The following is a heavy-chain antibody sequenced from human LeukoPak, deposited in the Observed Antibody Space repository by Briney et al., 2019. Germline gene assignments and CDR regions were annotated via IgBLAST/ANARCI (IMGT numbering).Heavy chain of an antibody. J-gene: IGHJ3*02. CDR2: IYYSGST. CDR3: AKSREEIRGLDAFDI. CDR1: GGSISSDDYC. D-gene: IGHD5-24*01. Sequence: PSETLSLTCSVSGGSISSDDYCWNWIRQHPGKGLEWTGYIYYSGSTYYNPSLKSRVALSVDTSKNQFSLKLSSLTAADTAVYYCAKSREEIRGLDAFDIWGQGTMVTVSS. V-gene: IGHV4-31*03.